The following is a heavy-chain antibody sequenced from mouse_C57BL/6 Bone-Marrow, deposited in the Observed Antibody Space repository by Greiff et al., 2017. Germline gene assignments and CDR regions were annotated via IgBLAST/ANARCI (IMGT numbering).Heavy chain of an antibody. CDR1: GFSLTSYG. CDR3: ARYDYEDAMDY. D-gene: IGHD2-4*01. V-gene: IGHV2-6*01. Sequence: VKLMESGPGLVAPSQSLSITCTVSGFSLTSYGVDWVRQSPGKGLEWLGVIWGVGSTNYNSALKSRLSISKDNSKSQVFLKMNSLQTDDTAMYXCARYDYEDAMDYWGQGTSVTVSS. J-gene: IGHJ4*01. CDR2: IWGVGST.